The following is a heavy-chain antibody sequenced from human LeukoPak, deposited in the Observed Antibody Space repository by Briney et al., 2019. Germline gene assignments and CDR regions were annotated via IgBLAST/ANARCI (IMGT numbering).Heavy chain of an antibody. CDR2: VTGSGDST. CDR3: AKARLVRGVIMTPFYFDY. V-gene: IGHV3-23*01. D-gene: IGHD3-10*01. CDR1: GFTFSTYA. J-gene: IGHJ4*02. Sequence: GGSLRLSCAASGFTFSTYAMSWVRQAPGKGLEWVSAVTGSGDSTYYADSVKGRFTVSRDNSKNTLYLRMNSLRAEDTAVYYCAKARLVRGVIMTPFYFDYWGQGTLVTLSS.